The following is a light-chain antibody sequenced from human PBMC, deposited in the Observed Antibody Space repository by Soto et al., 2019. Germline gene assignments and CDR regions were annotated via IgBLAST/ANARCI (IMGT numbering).Light chain of an antibody. CDR3: QQYNSYS. V-gene: IGKV1-5*01. CDR1: QSISNW. J-gene: IGKJ1*01. CDR2: HAS. Sequence: DIQMTQSPSTLPASVGDRVTITCRASQSISNWLAWYQEKPGRAPKLLIYHASTLESGVPSRFGGSGSGTEFTLTLSSLQPDDFATYYCQQYNSYSFGQGTMVDIK.